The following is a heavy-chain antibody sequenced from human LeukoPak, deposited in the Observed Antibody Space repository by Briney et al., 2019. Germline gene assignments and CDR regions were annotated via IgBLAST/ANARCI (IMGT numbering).Heavy chain of an antibody. CDR2: ISYDGSNK. J-gene: IGHJ4*02. CDR1: GFTFSSYG. Sequence: PGESLRLSCAASGFTFSSYGMHWVRQAPGKGLEWVAVISYDGSNKYYADSVKGRFTISRDNSKNTLYLQVNSLRAEDTAVYFCARDSPPDYWGQGTLVTVSS. V-gene: IGHV3-30*03. CDR3: ARDSPPDY.